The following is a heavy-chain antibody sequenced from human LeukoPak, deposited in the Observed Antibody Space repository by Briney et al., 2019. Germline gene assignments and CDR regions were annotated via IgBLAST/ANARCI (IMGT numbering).Heavy chain of an antibody. D-gene: IGHD3-10*01. CDR1: GFTFSSYG. CDR3: AKDLRLWFGESVYGMDV. CDR2: ISYDGSNK. J-gene: IGHJ6*02. V-gene: IGHV3-30*18. Sequence: GGSLRLSCAASGFTFSSYGMHWVRQAPGKGLEWVAVISYDGSNKYYADSVKGRFTISRDNSKNTLYVQMNSLRAEDTAVYYCAKDLRLWFGESVYGMDVWGQGTTVTVSS.